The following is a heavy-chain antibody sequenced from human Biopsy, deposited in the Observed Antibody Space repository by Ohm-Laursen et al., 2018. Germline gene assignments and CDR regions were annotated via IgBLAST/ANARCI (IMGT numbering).Heavy chain of an antibody. Sequence: TLSLTWTVSGGSLTGDYWSWIRQTPGKGLEWIGYTYYSGSTNYNPSLKSRVTISVDTSKNQFSLRLNSVTAADTAVYYCARATNSTGWPYYYFYGMDVWGQGTTVTVSS. V-gene: IGHV4-59*01. CDR3: ARATNSTGWPYYYFYGMDV. CDR1: GGSLTGDY. CDR2: TYYSGST. J-gene: IGHJ6*02. D-gene: IGHD2/OR15-2a*01.